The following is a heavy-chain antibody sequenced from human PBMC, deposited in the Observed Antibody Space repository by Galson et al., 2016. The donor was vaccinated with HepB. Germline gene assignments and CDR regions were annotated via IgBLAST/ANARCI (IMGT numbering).Heavy chain of an antibody. CDR3: ARDSSGWSRNY. V-gene: IGHV3-21*01. Sequence: SLRLSCAGSGFVFSDYSMTWVRQAPGKGLEWVSTIQTGSRYMYYPDSLKGRFTVSRDDAKNSLYLQMHSLRAEDTAVYSCARDSSGWSRNYWGQGTLITVS. CDR2: IQTGSRYM. D-gene: IGHD3-22*01. J-gene: IGHJ4*02. CDR1: GFVFSDYS.